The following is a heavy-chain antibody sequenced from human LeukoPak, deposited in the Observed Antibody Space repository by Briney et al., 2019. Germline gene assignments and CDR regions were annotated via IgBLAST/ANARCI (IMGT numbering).Heavy chain of an antibody. CDR1: GYTFTSYY. D-gene: IGHD6-13*01. CDR2: INPSGGST. J-gene: IGHJ4*02. Sequence: ASVKVSCKSSGYTFTSYYVHWVRQDPGQGLEWMGIINPSGGSTSYAQRFQGRVTLTRDTSTSTVYMELSSLRSEDTAVYYCARDRDSSSWFVDYWDQGTLVTVSS. CDR3: ARDRDSSSWFVDY. V-gene: IGHV1-46*01.